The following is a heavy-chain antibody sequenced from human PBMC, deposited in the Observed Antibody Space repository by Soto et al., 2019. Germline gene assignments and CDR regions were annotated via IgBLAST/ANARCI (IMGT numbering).Heavy chain of an antibody. CDR2: ISYDGSNK. CDR3: ARQKGVYSSSPRSYYGMDV. CDR1: GFTFSSYA. D-gene: IGHD6-6*01. V-gene: IGHV3-30-3*01. J-gene: IGHJ6*02. Sequence: GGSLRLSCAASGFTFSSYAMHWVRQAPGKGLEWVAVISYDGSNKYYADSVKGRFTISRDNSKNTLYLQMNSLRAEDTAVYYCARQKGVYSSSPRSYYGMDVWGQGTTVTVSS.